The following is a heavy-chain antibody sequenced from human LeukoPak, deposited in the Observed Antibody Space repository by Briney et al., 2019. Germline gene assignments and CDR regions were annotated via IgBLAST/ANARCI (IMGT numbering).Heavy chain of an antibody. V-gene: IGHV4-59*01. CDR3: AREMWTASDTGNPYDY. CDR1: GGSISGYY. J-gene: IGHJ4*02. D-gene: IGHD1-14*01. CDR2: VHYNGGT. Sequence: SETLSLTCTVSGGSISGYYWTWVRQPPGKGLEWIGYVHYNGGTSYNPSLESRVTMSADTSKNQFSLKLISVTAADTAVYYCAREMWTASDTGNPYDYWGQGALVTVSS.